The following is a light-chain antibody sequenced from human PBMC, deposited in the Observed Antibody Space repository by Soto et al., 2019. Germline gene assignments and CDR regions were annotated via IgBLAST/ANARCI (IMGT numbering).Light chain of an antibody. CDR2: AAS. CDR1: QDIRND. V-gene: IGKV1-17*01. Sequence: DIQMTQSPSSRSACVGGRVTITCRASQDIRNDFGWYQQKPGKAPKRLIFAASSLQSGVPSRFSGSGSGTDFPLTISSLLPEDFATYYCLQHSSYPLTFGGGTKVEVE. J-gene: IGKJ4*01. CDR3: LQHSSYPLT.